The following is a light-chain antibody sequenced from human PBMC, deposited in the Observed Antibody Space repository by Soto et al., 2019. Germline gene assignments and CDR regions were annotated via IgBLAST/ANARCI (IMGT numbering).Light chain of an antibody. CDR3: SSYTTSYFYV. J-gene: IGLJ1*01. Sequence: QSALTQPASVSGSPGQSITISCTGSGRDIGAYDYVSWYQQHPGKAPKLLIYGVKNRPSGVSYRFSASKSAFTASLTISGLQAEDEAHDYCSSYTTSYFYVFGPGTKLIGL. CDR2: GVK. CDR1: GRDIGAYDY. V-gene: IGLV2-14*01.